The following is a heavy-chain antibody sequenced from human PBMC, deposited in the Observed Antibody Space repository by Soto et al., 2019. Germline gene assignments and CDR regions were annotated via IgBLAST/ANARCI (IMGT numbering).Heavy chain of an antibody. CDR2: IVVGSGNT. J-gene: IGHJ5*02. CDR3: AAKYSGYDSWFDP. D-gene: IGHD5-12*01. Sequence: AASVKVSCKASGFTFTSSAMQWVRQARGQRLEWIGWIVVGSGNTNYAQKFQERVTITRDMSTSTAYMELSSLRSEDTAVYYCAAKYSGYDSWFDPWGQGTLVTVSS. V-gene: IGHV1-58*02. CDR1: GFTFTSSA.